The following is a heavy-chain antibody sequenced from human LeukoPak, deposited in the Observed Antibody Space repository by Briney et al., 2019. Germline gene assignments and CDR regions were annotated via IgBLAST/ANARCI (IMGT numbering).Heavy chain of an antibody. J-gene: IGHJ4*02. CDR1: GFTFSSYW. Sequence: GGSLRLSCAASGFTFSSYWMSWVRQAPGKGLEWVANIKQDGSEKYYVDSVKGRFTISRDNAKNSLYLQMNSLKTEDTAVYYCTTDLIGYYDSSGDPPGLDYWGQGTLVTVSS. D-gene: IGHD3-22*01. CDR3: TTDLIGYYDSSGDPPGLDY. V-gene: IGHV3-7*03. CDR2: IKQDGSEK.